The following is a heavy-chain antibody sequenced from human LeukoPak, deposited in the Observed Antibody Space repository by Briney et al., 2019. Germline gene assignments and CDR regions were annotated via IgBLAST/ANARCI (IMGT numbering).Heavy chain of an antibody. V-gene: IGHV3-30*03. D-gene: IGHD3-3*01. CDR1: GFTFSHYS. J-gene: IGHJ5*02. CDR3: ARTSMEWLLTACWFDP. CDR2: ISYDGSNK. Sequence: GGSLRLSCVASGFTFSHYSMNWVRQAPGKGLEWVAVISYDGSNKYYADSVKGRFTISRDNSKNTLYLQMNSLRAEDTAVYYCARTSMEWLLTACWFDPWGQGTLVTVSS.